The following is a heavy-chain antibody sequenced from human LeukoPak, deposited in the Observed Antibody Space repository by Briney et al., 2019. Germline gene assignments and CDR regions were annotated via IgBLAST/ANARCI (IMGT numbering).Heavy chain of an antibody. CDR1: GFTFSSYG. CDR3: AKDRATMIVMIRTAPRGELDY. J-gene: IGHJ4*02. D-gene: IGHD3-22*01. V-gene: IGHV3-30*02. CDR2: IRYDGSNR. Sequence: PGGSLRLSCGASGFTFSSYGMHWVRRAPGEGLEWVAFIRYDGSNRYYADSVKGRFTISRDNSKNTLYLQMNSLRAEDTAVYYCAKDRATMIVMIRTAPRGELDYWGQGSLVTVSS.